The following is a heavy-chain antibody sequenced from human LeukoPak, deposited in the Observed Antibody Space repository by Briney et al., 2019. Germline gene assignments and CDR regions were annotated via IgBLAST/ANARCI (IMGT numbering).Heavy chain of an antibody. J-gene: IGHJ3*02. CDR1: GGTFSSHA. CDR2: IIPMFNTA. V-gene: IGHV1-69*05. Sequence: SVKVSCKASGGTFSSHAISWVRQAPGQGLEWMGGIIPMFNTAHYAQKFQGRVTITTDESTTTAYMELSSLRSEDTAVYYCARSHYCSSTSCYEYLPFDICGQGTMVTVSS. D-gene: IGHD2-2*01. CDR3: ARSHYCSSTSCYEYLPFDI.